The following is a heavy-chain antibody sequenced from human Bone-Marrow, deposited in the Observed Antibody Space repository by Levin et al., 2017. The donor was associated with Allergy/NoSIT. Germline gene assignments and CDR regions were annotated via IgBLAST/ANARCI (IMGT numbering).Heavy chain of an antibody. CDR1: GFPFNTNA. V-gene: IGHV3-23*01. J-gene: IGHJ5*02. D-gene: IGHD5/OR15-5a*01. Sequence: GESLKISCAASGFPFNTNAMTWVRQVPGKGLEWVSSISSGGYSTYYSDSVKGRFTISRDNSRSTLYLQMNSLRADDTAIYYCARGGDSAVSTPTMGLDPWGQGTMVTVSS. CDR2: ISSGGYST. CDR3: ARGGDSAVSTPTMGLDP.